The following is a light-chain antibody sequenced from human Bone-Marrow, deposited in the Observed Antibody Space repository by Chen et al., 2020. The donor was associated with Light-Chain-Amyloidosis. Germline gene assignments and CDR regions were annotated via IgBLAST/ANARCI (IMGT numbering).Light chain of an antibody. CDR1: NIGSTS. Sequence: SYVLTQPSSVSVAPGQTATIACGGNNIGSTSVHWYQQTPGQAPLLVVYDDSDRPSGIPERLSGSNSGNTATLTSSRVEAGDEDDYYCQVWDSSSDRPVFGGGTKLTVL. CDR3: QVWDSSSDRPV. V-gene: IGLV3-21*02. CDR2: DDS. J-gene: IGLJ3*02.